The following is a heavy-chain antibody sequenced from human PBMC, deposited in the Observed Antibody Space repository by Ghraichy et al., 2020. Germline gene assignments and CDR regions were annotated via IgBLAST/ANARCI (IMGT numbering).Heavy chain of an antibody. Sequence: GGSLRLSCAASGFTFSSYWMHWVRQAPGKGLVWVSRINTDGSSTTYADSVKGRFTISRDNAKNTLVLQMNSLRAEDTAVYYCVRTFYNSPDNWGQGTLVTVSS. V-gene: IGHV3-74*01. CDR3: VRTFYNSPDN. CDR2: INTDGSST. J-gene: IGHJ4*02. CDR1: GFTFSSYW. D-gene: IGHD3-10*01.